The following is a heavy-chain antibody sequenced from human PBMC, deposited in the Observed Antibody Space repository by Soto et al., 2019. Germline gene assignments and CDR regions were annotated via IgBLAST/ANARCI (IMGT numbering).Heavy chain of an antibody. CDR1: GGSILDSTYY. Sequence: QLLLQESGPGLVKPSETLSLTCTVSGGSILDSTYYWAWIRQSPGKGLEWIGTIFYSGGTFYTPSLNSRVTMSVDTSNNQFSLKRSSVTAADTALYYCARQASGYYYGWFDPWGQGTLVTVSS. V-gene: IGHV4-39*01. CDR3: ARQASGYYYGWFDP. CDR2: IFYSGGT. D-gene: IGHD3-22*01. J-gene: IGHJ5*02.